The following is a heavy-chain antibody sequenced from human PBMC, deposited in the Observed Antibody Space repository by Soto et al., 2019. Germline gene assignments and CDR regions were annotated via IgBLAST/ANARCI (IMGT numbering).Heavy chain of an antibody. J-gene: IGHJ4*02. CDR3: AGGPTRGY. CDR2: IYSSGGT. Sequence: VQLVESGGGLVQPGGSLRLSCAASGFTVSNNYMSWVRQAPGKGLEWVSLIYSSGGTYYADSVKGRFTISRDNSRNTPYLQMNGLRVEDTAMYYCAGGPTRGYWGQGTGVTVSP. D-gene: IGHD3-10*01. CDR1: GFTVSNNY. V-gene: IGHV3-66*01.